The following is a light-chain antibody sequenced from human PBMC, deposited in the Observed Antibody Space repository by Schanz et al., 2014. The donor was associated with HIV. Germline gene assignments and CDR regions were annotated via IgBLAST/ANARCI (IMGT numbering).Light chain of an antibody. CDR2: DAS. Sequence: PGERATLSCRASQRLSTDLAWYQQKSGQAPRLLIYDASNRATGIPARFSGSGSGTDFTLTISSLEPEDFAVYYCQQYGSSPSITFGQGTRLEIK. V-gene: IGKV3-20*01. CDR1: QRLSTD. CDR3: QQYGSSPSIT. J-gene: IGKJ5*01.